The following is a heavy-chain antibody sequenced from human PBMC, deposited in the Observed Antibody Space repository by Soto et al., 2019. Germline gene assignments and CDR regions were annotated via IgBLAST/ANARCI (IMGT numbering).Heavy chain of an antibody. D-gene: IGHD2-2*02. Sequence: QVQLVESGGGVVQPGRSLRLSCATSGFAFSNYVIHWVRQAPGKGLEWVAVIWYDGSNKYYGDSVKGRFTISRDNAKNTLFLQLNSLRVEDTAVYYCARSNCISTSCYTQPYGMDVWGQGTTVTVSS. J-gene: IGHJ6*02. V-gene: IGHV3-33*01. CDR3: ARSNCISTSCYTQPYGMDV. CDR2: IWYDGSNK. CDR1: GFAFSNYV.